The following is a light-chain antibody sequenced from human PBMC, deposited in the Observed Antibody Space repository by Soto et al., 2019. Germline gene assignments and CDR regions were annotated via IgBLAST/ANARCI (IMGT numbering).Light chain of an antibody. V-gene: IGKV1-5*03. CDR2: KAS. Sequence: DIQLTHCPPTLSASVIYRATINCRASHSVTSWLAWFQQKPGKAPKLLIYKASTLESGVPSRFSGSGSGTEFTLTISSLQPDDFGTYYCQQYNNYWTFGQGTKVDI. CDR1: HSVTSW. J-gene: IGKJ1*01. CDR3: QQYNNYWT.